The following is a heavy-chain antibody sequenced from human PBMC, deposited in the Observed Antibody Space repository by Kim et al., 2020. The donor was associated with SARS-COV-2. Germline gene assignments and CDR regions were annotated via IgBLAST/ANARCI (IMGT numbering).Heavy chain of an antibody. CDR3: AKDEASYYYYMDV. J-gene: IGHJ6*03. V-gene: IGHV3-30*02. Sequence: YADSVKGRLTIARDNSKNTLYLQMNSLRAEDTAVYYCAKDEASYYYYMDVWGKGTTVTVSS.